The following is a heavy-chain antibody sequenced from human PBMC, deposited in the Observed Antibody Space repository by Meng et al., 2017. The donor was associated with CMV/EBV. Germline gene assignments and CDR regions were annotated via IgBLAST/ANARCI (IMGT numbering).Heavy chain of an antibody. CDR2: IRYDGSNK. Sequence: GGSLRLSCAASGSTFSSYGMHWVRQAPGKGLEWVAFIRYDGSNKYYADSVKGRFTISRDNSKNTLYLQMNSLRAEDTAVYYCKIVVVPAAIRGTYGMDVWGQGTTVTVSS. CDR3: KIVVVPAAIRGTYGMDV. D-gene: IGHD2-2*02. J-gene: IGHJ6*02. V-gene: IGHV3-30*02. CDR1: GSTFSSYG.